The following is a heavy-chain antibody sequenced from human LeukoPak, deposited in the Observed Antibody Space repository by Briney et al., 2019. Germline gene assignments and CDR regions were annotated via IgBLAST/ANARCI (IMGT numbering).Heavy chain of an antibody. CDR3: ARGFGGATTSFDY. CDR2: IYYSGTT. J-gene: IGHJ4*02. D-gene: IGHD1-26*01. V-gene: IGHV4-61*01. CDR1: GGSVSSGTYY. Sequence: PSETLSLTCTVSGGSVSSGTYYWSWIRQPPGKGLEWIGYIYYSGTTNYNPSLKSRVTISIDTSRNQFSLKLSSVTAADTAVYYCARGFGGATTSFDYWGQGTLDTVSS.